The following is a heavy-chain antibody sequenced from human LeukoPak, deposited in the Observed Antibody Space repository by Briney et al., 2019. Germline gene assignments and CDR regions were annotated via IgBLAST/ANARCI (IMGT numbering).Heavy chain of an antibody. V-gene: IGHV3-21*01. D-gene: IGHD3-9*01. CDR3: ARGGPLPDILTGPDYYGMDV. J-gene: IGHJ6*02. CDR2: ISSSSSYI. Sequence: GGSLRLSCAASGFTFSSYSMNWVREAPGKGLEWVSSISSSSSYIYYADSVKGRFTISRDNAKNSLYLQMNSLRAEDTAVYYCARGGPLPDILTGPDYYGMDVWGQGTTVTVSS. CDR1: GFTFSSYS.